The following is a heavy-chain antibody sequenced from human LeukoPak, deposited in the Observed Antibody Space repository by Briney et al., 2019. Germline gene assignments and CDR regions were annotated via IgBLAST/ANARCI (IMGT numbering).Heavy chain of an antibody. J-gene: IGHJ4*02. CDR3: ARKSSGHYPFDC. D-gene: IGHD3-22*01. V-gene: IGHV3-23*01. Sequence: GGSLRLSCAASGFTFSTYTMSWVRPRPGKGLEWVSTISPSGDITQYADSVKGHFTISRDNSESTLFLQMTSLRAEDTAVYYCARKSSGHYPFDCWGQGTLVTVSS. CDR1: GFTFSTYT. CDR2: ISPSGDIT.